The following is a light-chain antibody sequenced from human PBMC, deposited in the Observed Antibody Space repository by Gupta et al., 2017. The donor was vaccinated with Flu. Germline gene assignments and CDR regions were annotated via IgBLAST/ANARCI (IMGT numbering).Light chain of an antibody. J-gene: IGKJ2*01. CDR1: QIGGDN. CDR2: STS. CDR3: QQYNLRPLYA. Sequence: ATLSVSPGERVPLSCTTSQIGGDNVAWYQHKPGQAPRLLIYSTSTRATGIPARFSGSGSGTEFTLTISRLQSEDVANYYCQQYNLRPLYAFARGTKLEIK. V-gene: IGKV3-15*01.